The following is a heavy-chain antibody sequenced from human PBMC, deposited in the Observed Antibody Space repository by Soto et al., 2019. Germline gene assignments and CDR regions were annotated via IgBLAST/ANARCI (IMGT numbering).Heavy chain of an antibody. CDR2: ILYSGDT. CDR1: SGSISTNSYL. Sequence: SETLSLTCSVSSGSISTNSYLWGWIRQPPGKGLEWIGAILYSGDTYYSESLKSRVTMSVDTAKNQFSLKLNSVTAADTAVYYCARQGRNTKIVILRHYATDFWGQGTAVPVSS. V-gene: IGHV4-39*01. D-gene: IGHD3-22*01. CDR3: ARQGRNTKIVILRHYATDF. J-gene: IGHJ6*02.